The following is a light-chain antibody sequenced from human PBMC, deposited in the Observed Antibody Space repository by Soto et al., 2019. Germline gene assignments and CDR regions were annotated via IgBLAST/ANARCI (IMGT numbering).Light chain of an antibody. Sequence: AIQLTKNKSSLSASVGDRVTITCRASQGFSSALAWYQQKPGKSPKLLIYDASSLESGVPSRFSGSGSGTDFTLTISCLQPEDFETYYCQQFYTYPLTFGGVTKV. CDR3: QQFYTYPLT. V-gene: IGKV1-13*02. CDR2: DAS. CDR1: QGFSSA. J-gene: IGKJ4*01.